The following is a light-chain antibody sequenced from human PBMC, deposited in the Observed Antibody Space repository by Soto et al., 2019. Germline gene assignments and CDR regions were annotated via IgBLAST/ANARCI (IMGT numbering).Light chain of an antibody. V-gene: IGLV1-44*01. CDR1: NSNIGRNT. CDR2: SDN. J-gene: IGLJ3*02. CDR3: ARWDESPNVPV. Sequence: QSALTQPPSASGTPGQRVTISCSGSNSNIGRNTVNWYQQFPGAAPNLLIHSDNQRPSGVPDRFSGSRSGTSASLAISGLQSEDEADYYCARWDESPNVPVFGGGT.